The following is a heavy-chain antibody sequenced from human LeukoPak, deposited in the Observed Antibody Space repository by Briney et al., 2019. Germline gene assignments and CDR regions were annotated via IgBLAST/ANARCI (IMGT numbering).Heavy chain of an antibody. J-gene: IGHJ6*02. V-gene: IGHV3-23*01. CDR3: AKAERAYVYYYGSGSYGTDYYYYYGMDV. Sequence: PGGSLRLSCAASGFTFSSYAMSWVREAPGKGLEWVSAISGRGGSTYYADSVKGRFTISRDNSKNTLYLQMNSLRAEDTAVYYCAKAERAYVYYYGSGSYGTDYYYYYGMDVWGQGTTVTVSS. CDR1: GFTFSSYA. CDR2: ISGRGGST. D-gene: IGHD3-10*01.